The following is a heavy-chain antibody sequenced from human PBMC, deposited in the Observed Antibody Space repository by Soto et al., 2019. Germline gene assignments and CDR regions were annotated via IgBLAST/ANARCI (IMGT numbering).Heavy chain of an antibody. CDR2: INAGNGNT. V-gene: IGHV1-3*01. CDR3: ARPAGGWWEPDQRGFDP. Sequence: GASVKVSCKASGYTFTSYAMHWVRQAPGQRLEWMGWINAGNGNTKYSQKFQGRVTITRDTSASTAYMELSSLRSEDTAVYYCARPAGGWWEPDQRGFDPWGQGTLVTVSS. D-gene: IGHD2-15*01. CDR1: GYTFTSYA. J-gene: IGHJ5*02.